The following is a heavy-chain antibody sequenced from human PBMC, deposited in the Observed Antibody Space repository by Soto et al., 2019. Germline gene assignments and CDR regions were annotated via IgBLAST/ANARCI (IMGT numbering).Heavy chain of an antibody. CDR1: GFSFSAYW. V-gene: IGHV3-7*03. Sequence: GGSLRLSCAASGFSFSAYWMNWVRQAPGKGLEWVAIIKHDESEKYYVDSVKGRSTISRDNAKNSLFLQMNNLRSEDSAVYYCASGRITVVGSRAYYSMDVWGQGTTVTVSS. CDR3: ASGRITVVGSRAYYSMDV. CDR2: IKHDESEK. J-gene: IGHJ6*02. D-gene: IGHD6-19*01.